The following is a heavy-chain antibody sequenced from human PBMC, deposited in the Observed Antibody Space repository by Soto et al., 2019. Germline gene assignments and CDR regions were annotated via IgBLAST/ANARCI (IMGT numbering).Heavy chain of an antibody. CDR1: VFTVSSNY. J-gene: IGHJ6*01. V-gene: IGHV3-53*01. CDR3: ARDRAYYGSGSNYYHYGMDV. CDR2: IYSGGST. D-gene: IGHD3-10*01. Sequence: PGGSLPLSCAASVFTVSSNYMSWVRQAPGKGLDWVSVIYSGGSTYYADSVKGRFTISRDNSKNTLYLQMNSLRAEDTAVYYCARDRAYYGSGSNYYHYGMDVWGQGTTVTVSS.